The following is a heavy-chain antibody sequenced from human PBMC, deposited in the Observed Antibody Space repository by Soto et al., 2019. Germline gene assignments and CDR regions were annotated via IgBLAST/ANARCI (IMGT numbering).Heavy chain of an antibody. CDR3: ARDFITMIVVPFIGGFDY. Sequence: EVQLVESGGGLVQPGGSLRLSCAASGFTFSSYSMNWVRQAPGKGLEWVSYISSSSSTIYYADSVKGRFTISRDNAKNSLYLQMNSLRDEDTSVYYCARDFITMIVVPFIGGFDYWGQGTLVTVSS. D-gene: IGHD3-22*01. V-gene: IGHV3-48*02. J-gene: IGHJ4*02. CDR1: GFTFSSYS. CDR2: ISSSSSTI.